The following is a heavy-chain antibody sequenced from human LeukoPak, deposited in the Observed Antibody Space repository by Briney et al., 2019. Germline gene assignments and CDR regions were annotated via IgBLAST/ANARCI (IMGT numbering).Heavy chain of an antibody. CDR1: GFTFSSYA. J-gene: IGHJ4*02. Sequence: PGGSLRLSCAASGFTFSSYAMHWVRQAPGKGLEWVAVISYDGSNKYYADSVKGRFTISRDNSKNTLYLQMNSLRAEDTAVYYCARGPYCSGGSCSDYWGQGTLVTVSS. V-gene: IGHV3-30*04. CDR3: ARGPYCSGGSCSDY. D-gene: IGHD2-15*01. CDR2: ISYDGSNK.